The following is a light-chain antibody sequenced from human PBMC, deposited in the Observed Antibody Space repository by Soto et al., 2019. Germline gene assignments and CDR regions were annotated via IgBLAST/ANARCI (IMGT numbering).Light chain of an antibody. CDR1: QSVSSSY. CDR3: QQYVSSPIFT. J-gene: IGKJ3*01. Sequence: EIVLTQSPGTLSLSPGERATLSCRASQSVSSSYLAWYQQKPGQAPRLLIYGASGRATGIPDRFSGSGSETDFTLTISRLEPEDFAVYYFQQYVSSPIFTFGPGTKVDIK. CDR2: GAS. V-gene: IGKV3-20*01.